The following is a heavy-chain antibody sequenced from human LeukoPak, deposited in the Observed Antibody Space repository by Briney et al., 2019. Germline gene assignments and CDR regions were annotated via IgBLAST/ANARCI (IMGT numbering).Heavy chain of an antibody. J-gene: IGHJ3*02. Sequence: ASVKVSCEASGYIFTGYDINWVRQATGQGLEGMGWMNPNSGNTGYAQKFQGRVTMTGNTSVSTVYVELSSLRSEDSAVYYCARGGYYDSSGHYQSAFDIWGQGTMVTVSS. CDR1: GYIFTGYD. D-gene: IGHD3-22*01. CDR2: MNPNSGNT. CDR3: ARGGYYDSSGHYQSAFDI. V-gene: IGHV1-8*01.